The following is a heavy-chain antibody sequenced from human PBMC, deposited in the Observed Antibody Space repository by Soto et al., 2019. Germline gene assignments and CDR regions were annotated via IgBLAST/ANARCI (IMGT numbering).Heavy chain of an antibody. J-gene: IGHJ6*02. CDR2: IIPIFGTA. CDR1: GGAFSSYA. D-gene: IGHD6-13*01. CDR3: ARITLGYSSSWYMGAHYGMDV. V-gene: IGHV1-69*13. Sequence: SVKVSCKASGGAFSSYAISWVRQAPGQGLEWMGGIIPIFGTANYAQKFQGRVTITADESTSTAYMELSSLRSEDTAVYYCARITLGYSSSWYMGAHYGMDVWGQGTTVTVSS.